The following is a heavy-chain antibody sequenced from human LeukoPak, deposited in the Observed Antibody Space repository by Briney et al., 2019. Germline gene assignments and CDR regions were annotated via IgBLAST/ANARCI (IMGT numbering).Heavy chain of an antibody. Sequence: GESLKISCKGSGYSLPSYWIGWVRQMPGKGLEWMGIIYPGDSDTRYSPSFQGQVTISADKSISTAYLQWSSLRASDTAMYYCARQRGDYYDSSGYCDYWGQGTLVTVSS. CDR3: ARQRGDYYDSSGYCDY. D-gene: IGHD3-22*01. V-gene: IGHV5-51*01. J-gene: IGHJ4*02. CDR1: GYSLPSYW. CDR2: IYPGDSDT.